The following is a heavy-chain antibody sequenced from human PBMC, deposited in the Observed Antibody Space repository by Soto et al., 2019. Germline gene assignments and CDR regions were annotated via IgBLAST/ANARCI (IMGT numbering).Heavy chain of an antibody. CDR2: FSGSGAST. J-gene: IGHJ4*02. CDR1: GFTFSNYA. D-gene: IGHD7-27*01. V-gene: IGHV3-23*01. Sequence: GGSLRLSCAASGFTFSNYAMSWVRQAPGKGLQWVSTFSGSGASTYYGDSVKGRFTLSRDNSENTLFLQMDSLRAEDTAVYYCAKGDLLTGVAHFDYWGQGTLVTVSS. CDR3: AKGDLLTGVAHFDY.